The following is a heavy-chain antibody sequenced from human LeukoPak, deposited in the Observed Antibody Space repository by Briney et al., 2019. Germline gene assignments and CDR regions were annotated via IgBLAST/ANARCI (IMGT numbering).Heavy chain of an antibody. D-gene: IGHD3-3*01. J-gene: IGHJ6*02. CDR3: ARDSGEYYDFWSGYPYYGMDV. CDR1: GFTFSSYA. CDR2: ISYDGSNK. Sequence: GGSLRLSCAASGFTFSSYAMSWVRQAPGKGLEWVAVISYDGSNKYYADSVKGRFTISRDNSKNTLYLQMNSLRAEDTAVYYCARDSGEYYDFWSGYPYYGMDVWGQGTTVTVSS. V-gene: IGHV3-30-3*01.